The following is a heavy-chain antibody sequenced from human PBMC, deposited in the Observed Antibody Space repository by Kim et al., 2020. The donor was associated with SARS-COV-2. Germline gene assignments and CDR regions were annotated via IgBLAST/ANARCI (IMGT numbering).Heavy chain of an antibody. V-gene: IGHV3-21*01. CDR2: ISSSSSYI. J-gene: IGHJ6*02. CDR1: GFTFSSYS. CDR3: ARDRRDYGNFYYGMDV. Sequence: GGSLRLSCAASGFTFSSYSMNWVRQAPGKGLEWVSSISSSSSYIYYADSVKGRFTISRDNAKNSLYLQMNSLRAEDTAVYYCARDRRDYGNFYYGMDVWGQGTTVTVSS. D-gene: IGHD4-17*01.